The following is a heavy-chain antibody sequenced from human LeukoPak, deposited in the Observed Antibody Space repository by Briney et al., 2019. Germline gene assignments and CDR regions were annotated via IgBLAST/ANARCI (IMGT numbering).Heavy chain of an antibody. CDR1: GYSISTGYY. D-gene: IGHD3-22*01. CDR2: VFHTGAT. J-gene: IGHJ5*02. Sequence: SETLSLTCTVSGYSISTGYYWGWVRQTPGKGLEWLGTVFHTGATYYNPSLRSRVTISVDTSKNQFSLKLSSVTAADTAVYYCARGVYYDTSDNWFDPWGQGTLVTVSS. CDR3: ARGVYYDTSDNWFDP. V-gene: IGHV4-38-2*02.